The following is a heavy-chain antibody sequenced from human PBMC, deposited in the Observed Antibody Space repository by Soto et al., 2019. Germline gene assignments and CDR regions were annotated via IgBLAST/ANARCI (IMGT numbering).Heavy chain of an antibody. Sequence: QVQLVQSGAEVKKPGASVKVSCKASGYTFTGYYMHWVRQAPGQGLEWMGWINPNSGGTNYAQKFQGWVTMTRDASISTAYMELSRLGSDDTAVYYCARGPPGYCSGGSCYSEYYFDYWGQGTLVTVSS. CDR1: GYTFTGYY. CDR2: INPNSGGT. J-gene: IGHJ4*02. CDR3: ARGPPGYCSGGSCYSEYYFDY. D-gene: IGHD2-15*01. V-gene: IGHV1-2*04.